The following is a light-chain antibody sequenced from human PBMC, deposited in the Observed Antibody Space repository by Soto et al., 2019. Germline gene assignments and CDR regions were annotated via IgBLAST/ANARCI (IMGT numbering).Light chain of an antibody. Sequence: EVVMTQSPANLSVSPGERATLSCRASQSVSSNLAWYQQKPGQAPRLLIYGASTRATGIPASFSGSGSGTEFTLTISSLQSEDFAVYFCQQYNNWPLTFGGGTKVETK. CDR1: QSVSSN. CDR2: GAS. CDR3: QQYNNWPLT. J-gene: IGKJ4*01. V-gene: IGKV3-15*01.